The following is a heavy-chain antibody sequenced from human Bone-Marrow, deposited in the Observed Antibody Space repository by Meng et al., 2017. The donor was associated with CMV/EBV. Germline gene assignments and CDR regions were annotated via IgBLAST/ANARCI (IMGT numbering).Heavy chain of an antibody. Sequence: GGSLRLSCAASGFTFSTYVMTWVRQTPGKGLEWVSSISGSSSYIFYADSVKGRFTISRDNSKNTLYLQMNSLRAEDTAVYYCAREMYYYGSGSYFYGMDVWGQGTTVTVSS. CDR3: AREMYYYGSGSYFYGMDV. J-gene: IGHJ6*02. CDR1: GFTFSTYV. V-gene: IGHV3-21*01. D-gene: IGHD3-10*01. CDR2: ISGSSSYI.